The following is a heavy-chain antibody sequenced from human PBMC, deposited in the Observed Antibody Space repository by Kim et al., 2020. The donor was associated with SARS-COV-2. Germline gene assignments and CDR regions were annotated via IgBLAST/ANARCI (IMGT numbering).Heavy chain of an antibody. Sequence: GGSPRLSCAASGFTFDDYAMHWVRQAPGKGLAWVLGISWNSGSIGYADSVKGRFTISRDNAKNFLYLQMNTLRAEDTALYYCAKGYRGYAEWGQGNLGTV. D-gene: IGHD5-12*01. CDR3: AKGYRGYAE. J-gene: IGHJ4*02. CDR1: GFTFDDYA. V-gene: IGHV3-9*01. CDR2: ISWNSGSI.